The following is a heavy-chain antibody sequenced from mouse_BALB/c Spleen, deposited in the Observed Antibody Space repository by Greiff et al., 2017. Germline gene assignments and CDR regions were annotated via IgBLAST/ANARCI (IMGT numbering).Heavy chain of an antibody. CDR1: GFTFSSYT. J-gene: IGHJ4*01. D-gene: IGHD2-4*01. Sequence: EVQLVESGGGLVKPGGSLKLSCAASGFTFSSYTMSWVRQTPEKRLEWVATISSGGSYTYYPDSVKGRFTISRDNAKNTLYLQMSSLKSEDTAMYYCTRGRMSTTLGDAMDYWGQGTSGTVSS. CDR2: ISSGGSYT. CDR3: TRGRMSTTLGDAMDY. V-gene: IGHV5-6-4*01.